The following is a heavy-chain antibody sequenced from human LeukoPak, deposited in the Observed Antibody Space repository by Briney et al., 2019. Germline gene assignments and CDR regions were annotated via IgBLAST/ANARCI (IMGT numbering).Heavy chain of an antibody. D-gene: IGHD3-10*01. CDR2: ISAYSGNT. V-gene: IGHV1-18*01. CDR1: GYTFTSYG. CDR3: ARRDYGSGSYYCDY. Sequence: ASVKVSCKASGYTFTSYGISWVRQAPGQGLEWMGWISAYSGNTNYAQKLQGRVTMTTDTSTSTAYMELRSLRSDDTAVYYCARRDYGSGSYYCDYWGQGTLVTVSS. J-gene: IGHJ4*02.